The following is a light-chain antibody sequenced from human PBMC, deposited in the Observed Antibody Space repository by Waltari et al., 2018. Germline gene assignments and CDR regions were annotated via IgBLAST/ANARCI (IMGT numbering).Light chain of an antibody. V-gene: IGKV1-39*01. CDR3: QQSYTTAFT. CDR2: VAS. Sequence: IQMTQSPSSLSASVGDRVTITCRASQSISSSLNWYQQIPGKAPKLLIYVASTLRSGVPSRFSGSGSGTDFSLTISSLQPEDFATYYCQQSYTTAFTFGQGTKLEI. J-gene: IGKJ2*01. CDR1: QSISSS.